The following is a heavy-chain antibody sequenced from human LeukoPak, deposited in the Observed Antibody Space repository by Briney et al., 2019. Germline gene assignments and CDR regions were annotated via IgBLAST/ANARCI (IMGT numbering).Heavy chain of an antibody. CDR2: ISTSSSYI. V-gene: IGHV3-21*04. D-gene: IGHD3-22*01. CDR3: QYYYDSSGYYSFDY. CDR1: GFTFSTYS. Sequence: GGSLRLSCSASGFTFSTYSMNWVRQAPGKGLEWVSSISTSSSYIYYADSVKGRFTISRYNAKNSMYLQMNSLRAEDTAVYYCQYYYDSSGYYSFDYWGQGTPVTVSS. J-gene: IGHJ4*02.